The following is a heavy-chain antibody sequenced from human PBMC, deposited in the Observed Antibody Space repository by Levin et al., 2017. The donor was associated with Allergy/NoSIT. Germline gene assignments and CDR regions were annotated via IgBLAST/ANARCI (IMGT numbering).Heavy chain of an antibody. CDR2: INYHGVT. J-gene: IGHJ6*02. D-gene: IGHD5/OR15-5a*01. V-gene: IGHV4-61*01. Sequence: SETLSLTCSVSGGSVSSGTYYWSWIRRPPGKELEWIGYINYHGVTKYNPSLQRRVTISVDTSKTEFSLKVTSVTAADTAVYYCARNRVIVSGGNDYYYGMDVWGQGTTVTVSS. CDR3: ARNRVIVSGGNDYYYGMDV. CDR1: GGSVSSGTYY.